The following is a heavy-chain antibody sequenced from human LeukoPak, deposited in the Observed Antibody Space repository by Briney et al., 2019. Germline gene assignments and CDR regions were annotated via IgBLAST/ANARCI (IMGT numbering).Heavy chain of an antibody. CDR2: INSDGSST. CDR1: GFTFSSYW. Sequence: PGGSPRLSCAASGFTFSSYWMHWVRQAPGKGLVWVSRINSDGSSTSYADSVKGRFTISRDNAKNTLYLQMNSLRAEDTAVYYCARDRGPYYYDSSGYPWFDPWGQGTLVTVSS. CDR3: ARDRGPYYYDSSGYPWFDP. D-gene: IGHD3-22*01. J-gene: IGHJ5*02. V-gene: IGHV3-74*01.